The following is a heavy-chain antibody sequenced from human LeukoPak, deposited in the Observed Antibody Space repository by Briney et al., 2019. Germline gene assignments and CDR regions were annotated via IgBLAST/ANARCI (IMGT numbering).Heavy chain of an antibody. J-gene: IGHJ4*02. CDR2: IYSGGST. CDR3: ARESPYHYDSTGYTREDY. CDR1: GFTVSSNY. V-gene: IGHV3-66*01. Sequence: GGSLRLSCAASGFTVSSNYMSWVRQAPGKGLEWVSVIYSGGSTYYADSVKGRFTISRDNSKNTLYLQMNSLRAEDTAVYYCARESPYHYDSTGYTREDYWGQGTLVTVSS. D-gene: IGHD3-22*01.